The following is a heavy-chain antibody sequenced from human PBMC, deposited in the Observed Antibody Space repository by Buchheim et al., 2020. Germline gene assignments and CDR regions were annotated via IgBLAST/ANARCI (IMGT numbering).Heavy chain of an antibody. CDR1: GFTFSSYG. CDR2: IWYDGSNK. V-gene: IGHV3-33*01. J-gene: IGHJ4*02. D-gene: IGHD2-15*01. Sequence: QVQLVGSGGGVVQPGRSLRLSCAASGFTFSSYGMHWVRQAPGKGLEWVAVIWYDGSNKYYADSVKGRFTISRDNSKNTLYLQMNSLRAEDTAVYYCARDSDRVVVVAATLAYWGQGTL. CDR3: ARDSDRVVVVAATLAY.